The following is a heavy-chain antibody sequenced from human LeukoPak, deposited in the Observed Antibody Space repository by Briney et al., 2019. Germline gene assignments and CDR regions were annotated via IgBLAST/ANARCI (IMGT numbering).Heavy chain of an antibody. J-gene: IGHJ4*02. CDR1: GFTFSSYA. CDR2: ISGSGGST. D-gene: IGHD3-10*01. Sequence: PGGSLRLSCAASGFTFSSYAMSWVRQAPGKGLEWVSAISGSGGSTYYADSVKGRFTISRDNSKNTLYLLMNSLRAEDTAVYYCAKAARLLWFGEFTSPYWGQGTLVTVSS. V-gene: IGHV3-23*01. CDR3: AKAARLLWFGEFTSPY.